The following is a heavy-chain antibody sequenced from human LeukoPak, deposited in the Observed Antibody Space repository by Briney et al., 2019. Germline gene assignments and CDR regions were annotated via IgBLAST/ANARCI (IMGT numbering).Heavy chain of an antibody. CDR1: GFTFDDYA. D-gene: IGHD1-26*01. CDR2: ISWDGGST. Sequence: PGGSLRLSCAASGFTFDDYAMHWVRHAPGKGLEWVSLISWDGGSTYYADSVKGRFTISRDNSKNSLYLQMNSLRAEDTALYYCAKDMGSGSYTSPPGYYFDYWGQGTLVTVSS. V-gene: IGHV3-43D*03. CDR3: AKDMGSGSYTSPPGYYFDY. J-gene: IGHJ4*02.